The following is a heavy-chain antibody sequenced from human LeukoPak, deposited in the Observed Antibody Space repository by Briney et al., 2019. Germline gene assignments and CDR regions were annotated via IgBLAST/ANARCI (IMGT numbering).Heavy chain of an antibody. Sequence: PGASVKVSCKASGGTFSSYAISWVRQAPGQGLEWMGRIIPILGIANYAQEFQGRVTITADKSTSTAYMELSSLRSEDTAVYYCANETYYYDSSGYFTYWGQGTLVTVSS. CDR3: ANETYYYDSSGYFTY. V-gene: IGHV1-69*04. CDR1: GGTFSSYA. D-gene: IGHD3-22*01. CDR2: IIPILGIA. J-gene: IGHJ4*02.